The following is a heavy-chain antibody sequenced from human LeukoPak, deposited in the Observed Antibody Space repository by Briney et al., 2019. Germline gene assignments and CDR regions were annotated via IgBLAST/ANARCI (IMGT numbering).Heavy chain of an antibody. Sequence: GASVKVSCKASGYIFTDYYMHWVRQAPGQELGWMGRINPNSGGTNYAQKFQGRVTMTRNTSISTAYMELSSLRSEDTAVYYCARSDVHYYGSGSSWGQGTLVTVSS. J-gene: IGHJ5*02. CDR2: INPNSGGT. CDR1: GYIFTDYY. V-gene: IGHV1/OR15-1*04. D-gene: IGHD3-10*01. CDR3: ARSDVHYYGSGSS.